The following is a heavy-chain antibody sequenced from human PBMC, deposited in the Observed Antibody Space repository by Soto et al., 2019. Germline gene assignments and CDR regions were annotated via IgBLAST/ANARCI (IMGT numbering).Heavy chain of an antibody. CDR1: GGSISSGGYY. Sequence: PSETLSLTCTVSGGSISSGGYYWSWIRQHPGKGLEWIGYIYYSGSTYYNPSLKSRVTISVDTSKNQFSLKLSSVTAADTAVYYCASRPRGYCISTSCYAGVYYYYGMDVWGQGTTVTVSS. J-gene: IGHJ6*02. CDR2: IYYSGST. D-gene: IGHD2-2*01. V-gene: IGHV4-31*03. CDR3: ASRPRGYCISTSCYAGVYYYYGMDV.